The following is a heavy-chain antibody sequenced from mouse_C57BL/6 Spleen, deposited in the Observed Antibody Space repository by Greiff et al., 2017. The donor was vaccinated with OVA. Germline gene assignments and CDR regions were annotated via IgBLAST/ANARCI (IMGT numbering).Heavy chain of an antibody. V-gene: IGHV6-3*01. CDR2: IRLKSDNYAT. J-gene: IGHJ2*01. CDR3: TEADY. Sequence: EVKLEESGGGLVQPGGSMKLSCVASGFTFSNYWMNWVRQSPEKGLEWVAQIRLKSDNYATHYAKSVKGRFTISRKDYKSSVYLKMNNLRAEDTGIYYCTEADYWGQGTTLTVSS. CDR1: GFTFSNYW.